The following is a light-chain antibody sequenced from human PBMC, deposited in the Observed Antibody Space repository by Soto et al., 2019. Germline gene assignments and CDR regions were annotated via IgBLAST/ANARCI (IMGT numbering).Light chain of an antibody. J-gene: IGKJ2*01. CDR2: DAS. V-gene: IGKV3-11*01. Sequence: IVLTQSQATLSLSTGERATLSCRASQSVSTYLSWYQQKPGRAPRLLIYDASNRATGIPARFSGSGSGTDFTLTISSLEPEDFAVYYCQLRSNWPYTFGQGTKLEI. CDR1: QSVSTY. CDR3: QLRSNWPYT.